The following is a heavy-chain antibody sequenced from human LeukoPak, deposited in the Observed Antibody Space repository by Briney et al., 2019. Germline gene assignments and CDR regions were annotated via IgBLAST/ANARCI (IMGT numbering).Heavy chain of an antibody. V-gene: IGHV3-21*01. Sequence: PGGSLRLSCAASGFTFSSYAMSWVRQAPGKGLEWVSSISSSSSCIYYADSVKGRFTISRDNAKNSLYLQMNSLGAEDTAVYYCATTSPWDYWGQGTLVTVSS. J-gene: IGHJ4*02. CDR2: ISSSSSCI. D-gene: IGHD5-24*01. CDR3: ATTSPWDY. CDR1: GFTFSSYA.